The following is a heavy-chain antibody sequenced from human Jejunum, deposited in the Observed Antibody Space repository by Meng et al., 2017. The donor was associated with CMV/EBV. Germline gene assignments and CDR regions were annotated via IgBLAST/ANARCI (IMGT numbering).Heavy chain of an antibody. CDR2: ISETAGYI. CDR1: RFSFSNYA. CDR3: ARRREGGGSFDL. J-gene: IGHJ5*02. D-gene: IGHD2-15*01. V-gene: IGHV3-23*01. Sequence: CAAPRFSFSNYARYSVRQAPVKGLECVSLISETAGYIYYTDSVKGRSTISRDNSQNTFYLQMNSLRGDATAIYYCARRREGGGSFDLWGQGTLVTVSS.